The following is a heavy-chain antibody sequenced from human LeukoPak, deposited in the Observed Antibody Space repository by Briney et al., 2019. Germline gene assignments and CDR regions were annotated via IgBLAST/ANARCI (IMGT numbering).Heavy chain of an antibody. J-gene: IGHJ5*02. V-gene: IGHV3-11*01. D-gene: IGHD5-12*01. CDR1: GFTFSDYN. Sequence: PGGSLRLSCAASGFTFSDYNMRWIRQAPGKGLEWVSSISRSGSTKYYADSVKGRFTISRDNAKNSLFLQMNSLRAEDTAVYYCARVPGGYAQTRLDPWGQGTLVTVSS. CDR2: ISRSGSTK. CDR3: ARVPGGYAQTRLDP.